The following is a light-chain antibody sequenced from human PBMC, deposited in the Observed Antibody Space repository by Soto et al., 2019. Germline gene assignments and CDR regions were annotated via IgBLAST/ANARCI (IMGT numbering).Light chain of an antibody. CDR1: SSNIGTNT. CDR2: SND. J-gene: IGLJ2*01. Sequence: QSVLTQPPSASGTPGQRVTLSCSGSSSNIGTNTVSWYQHLPGTAPKLLIYSNDHPPSGVPDRFSGSKSGTSASLAISGLQSEDEADYYCQSFDSSLTGPIFGVGTKVTVL. CDR3: QSFDSSLTGPI. V-gene: IGLV1-44*01.